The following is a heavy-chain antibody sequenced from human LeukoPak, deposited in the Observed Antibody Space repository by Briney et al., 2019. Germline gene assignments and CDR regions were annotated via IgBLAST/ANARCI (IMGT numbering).Heavy chain of an antibody. Sequence: PGGSPRLSCTVSGFTVSSNSMSWVRQAPGKGLECVSFIYSDNTHYSDSVKGRFTISRDNSKNTLYLQMNSLRAEDTAVYYCARRAGAYSHPYDYWGQGTLVNVSS. CDR3: ARRAGAYSHPYDY. CDR1: GFTVSSNS. D-gene: IGHD4/OR15-4a*01. V-gene: IGHV3-53*01. J-gene: IGHJ4*02. CDR2: IYSDNT.